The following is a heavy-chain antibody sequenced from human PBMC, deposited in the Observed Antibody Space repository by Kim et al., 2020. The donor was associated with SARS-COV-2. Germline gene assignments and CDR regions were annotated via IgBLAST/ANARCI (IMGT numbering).Heavy chain of an antibody. CDR3: AKHGCGGGSCYGDC. J-gene: IGHJ4*02. Sequence: ADSVKGRFTISRDNSKNTLYLQMITLRAEDTAVYYCAKHGCGGGSCYGDCWGQGTLVTVSS. V-gene: IGHV3-23*01. D-gene: IGHD2-15*01.